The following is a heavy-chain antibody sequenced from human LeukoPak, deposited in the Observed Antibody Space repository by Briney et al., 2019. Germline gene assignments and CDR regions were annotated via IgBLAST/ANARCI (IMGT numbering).Heavy chain of an antibody. CDR2: IPTSGIPV. Sequence: GGSLRLSCAASGFSFSRYYMSWVRQTPGKALEWISYIPTSGIPVHYADSVRGRFTASRNDAKNSLHLQMDSLRDEDTAVYYCTRAVGLGPGAHFDQWGQGALVIVSS. CDR1: GFSFSRYY. CDR3: TRAVGLGPGAHFDQ. J-gene: IGHJ4*02. V-gene: IGHV3-11*01. D-gene: IGHD1-26*01.